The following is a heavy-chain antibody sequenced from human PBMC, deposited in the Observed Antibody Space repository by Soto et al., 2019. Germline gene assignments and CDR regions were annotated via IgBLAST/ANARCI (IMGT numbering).Heavy chain of an antibody. Sequence: SVKVSCKASGGTFSSYAISWVRQAPGQGLEWMGGIIPIFGTANYAQKFQGRVTITADEATSTAYMELSSLRSEDTAVYYCARSTFYYDSSGLHSFDYWGQGSLVTVSS. CDR1: GGTFSSYA. D-gene: IGHD3-22*01. J-gene: IGHJ4*03. CDR3: ARSTFYYDSSGLHSFDY. CDR2: IIPIFGTA. V-gene: IGHV1-69*13.